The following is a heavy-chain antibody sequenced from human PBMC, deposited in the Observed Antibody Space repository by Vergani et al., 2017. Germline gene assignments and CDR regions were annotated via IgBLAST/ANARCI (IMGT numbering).Heavy chain of an antibody. V-gene: IGHV1-2*02. D-gene: IGHD5-18*01. Sequence: QMQLVQSGAEVKKTGSSVKVSCKASGYTFTYRYLHWVRQAPGQALEWMGWVNPNSGDTNYAQKFQGRVTMTRDMAINTTYMELSRLTSDDTAVYYCARGRSYGNTFDYWGQGTLVTVSS. CDR3: ARGRSYGNTFDY. CDR2: VNPNSGDT. CDR1: GYTFTYRY. J-gene: IGHJ4*02.